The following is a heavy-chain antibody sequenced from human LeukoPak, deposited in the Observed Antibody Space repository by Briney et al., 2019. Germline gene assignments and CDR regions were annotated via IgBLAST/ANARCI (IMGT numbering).Heavy chain of an antibody. CDR3: SRALSWTTESYYYMAV. J-gene: IGHJ6*03. V-gene: IGHV1-8*02. CDR1: GYTGTSYD. Sequence: GASVKVSCNASGYTGTSYDINWVRQATGQGLEWMGWMNPNSGNTGNTHKFQGRVTMTKKNSITTDYMELISLRSEDTAVYYFSRALSWTTESYYYMAVWGKGTTVTFSS. D-gene: IGHD3/OR15-3a*01. CDR2: MNPNSGNT.